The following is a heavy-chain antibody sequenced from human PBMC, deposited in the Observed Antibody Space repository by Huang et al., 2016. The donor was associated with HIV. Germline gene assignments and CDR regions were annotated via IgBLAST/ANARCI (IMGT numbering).Heavy chain of an antibody. D-gene: IGHD2-21*01. CDR2: FAPEQGET. CDR3: AAGYDTYYDI. J-gene: IGHJ3*02. CDR1: GYTLPEFS. V-gene: IGHV1-24*01. Sequence: QVQLVQSGAEVKKPGASVKVSCKVSGYTLPEFSIHWVRQAPGKGLEWMGGFAPEQGETIYAQHFQGRVTMTEDTSTDTAYMELHSLRPEDTAVYYCAAGYDTYYDIWGQGTMVIASS.